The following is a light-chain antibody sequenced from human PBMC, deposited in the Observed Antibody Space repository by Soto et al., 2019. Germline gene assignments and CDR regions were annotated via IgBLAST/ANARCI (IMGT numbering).Light chain of an antibody. V-gene: IGKV3-11*01. Sequence: EIVLTQSPATLSLSPAERATLSCRASQNVRTYLAWYQQKPGQAPRLLIYDASNRANGIPARFTGSGSGTDFTLTISSLETEDFAIYYCQQRCYPFTFGPGTKVDIK. CDR1: QNVRTY. J-gene: IGKJ3*01. CDR2: DAS. CDR3: QQRCYPFT.